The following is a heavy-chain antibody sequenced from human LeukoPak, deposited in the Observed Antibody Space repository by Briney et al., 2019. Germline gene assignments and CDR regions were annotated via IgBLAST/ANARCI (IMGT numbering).Heavy chain of an antibody. D-gene: IGHD4-23*01. CDR1: GGSINSYY. J-gene: IGHJ4*02. CDR2: VYSSGHT. V-gene: IGHV4-4*07. Sequence: SETLSLTCTVSGGSINSYYWSWIRQPAGKGLEGIGRVYSSGHTNYTPSLKGRVSMSVDPSKNQFSLKLTSVTAADTAVYYCARGGKATVVTMWGQGILVTVSS. CDR3: ARGGKATVVTM.